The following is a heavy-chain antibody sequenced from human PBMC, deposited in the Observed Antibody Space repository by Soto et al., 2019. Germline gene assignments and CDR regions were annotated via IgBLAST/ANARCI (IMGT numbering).Heavy chain of an antibody. CDR3: ASIAARPFPVYGMDV. Sequence: SVQVSCKASGGTFSSYAISWVRQAPGQGLEWMGGIIPIFGTANYAQKFQGRVTITADESTSTAYMELSSLRSEDTAVYYCASIAARPFPVYGMDVWGQGTTVTVSS. V-gene: IGHV1-69*13. D-gene: IGHD6-6*01. CDR1: GGTFSSYA. CDR2: IIPIFGTA. J-gene: IGHJ6*02.